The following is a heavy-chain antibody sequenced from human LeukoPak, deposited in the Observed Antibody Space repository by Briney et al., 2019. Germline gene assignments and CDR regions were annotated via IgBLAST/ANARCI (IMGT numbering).Heavy chain of an antibody. V-gene: IGHV4-39*01. CDR3: ASLPSYYYAYMDV. CDR2: IYYSGST. D-gene: IGHD3-10*01. J-gene: IGHJ6*03. Sequence: PSETLSLTCTVSGGSISSSNYYWGWIRQPPGKGLEWIGTIYYSGSTYYNPSLKSRVTISVDTFKNQFSLKLSSVTAADTAVYYCASLPSYYYAYMDVWGKGTTVTISS. CDR1: GGSISSSNYY.